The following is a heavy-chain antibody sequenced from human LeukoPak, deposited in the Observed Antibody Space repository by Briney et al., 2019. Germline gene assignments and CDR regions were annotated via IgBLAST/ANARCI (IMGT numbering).Heavy chain of an antibody. CDR1: GFTFSSYE. CDR3: AREGLVTYDAFDI. J-gene: IGHJ3*02. V-gene: IGHV3-48*03. Sequence: GGSLRLXCAASGFTFSSYEMNWVRQAPGKGLEWVSYISSSGSTIYYADSVKGRFTISRDNAKNSLYLQMNSLRAEDTAVYYCAREGLVTYDAFDIWGQGTMVTVSS. D-gene: IGHD3/OR15-3a*01. CDR2: ISSSGSTI.